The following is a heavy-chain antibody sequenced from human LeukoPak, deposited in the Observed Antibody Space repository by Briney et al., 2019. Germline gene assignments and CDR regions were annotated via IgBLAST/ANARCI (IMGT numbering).Heavy chain of an antibody. V-gene: IGHV4-39*01. D-gene: IGHD1-1*01. Sequence: SETLSLPCVLSGAFIRSSDYYWAWIRQPPGKGLEWIGTVYYSGSTYYNPPLKSRVTISVDTSKNSFSLKVTSLTAADTATYYCARHGNWEPFDFWGQGRLVTVSS. CDR3: ARHGNWEPFDF. CDR2: VYYSGST. CDR1: GAFIRSSDYY. J-gene: IGHJ4*02.